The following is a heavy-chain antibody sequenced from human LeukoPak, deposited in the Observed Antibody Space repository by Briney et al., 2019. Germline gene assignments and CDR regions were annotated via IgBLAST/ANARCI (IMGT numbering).Heavy chain of an antibody. J-gene: IGHJ4*02. CDR2: ISSSSSYI. Sequence: SGGSLRLSCAASGFTFSSYSMNWVRQAPGKGLEWVSSISSSSSYIYYADSVKGRFTISRDNAKNSLYLQMNSLRAEDTAVYYCARGQQWLVGAFDYWGQGTLVTVSS. CDR3: ARGQQWLVGAFDY. CDR1: GFTFSSYS. V-gene: IGHV3-21*01. D-gene: IGHD6-19*01.